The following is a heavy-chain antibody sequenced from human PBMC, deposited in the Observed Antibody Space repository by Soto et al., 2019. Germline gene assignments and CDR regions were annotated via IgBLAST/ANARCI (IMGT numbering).Heavy chain of an antibody. CDR2: IYYSGST. J-gene: IGHJ4*02. CDR3: ASGSGGYSMRPFDY. D-gene: IGHD3-10*01. CDR1: GGSISSGGYY. Sequence: SETLSLTCTVSGGSISSGGYYWSWIRQHPGKGLEWIGYIYYSGSTYYNPSLKSRVTISVDTSKNQFSLKLSSVTAADTAVHYCASGSGGYSMRPFDYWGQGTLVTVSS. V-gene: IGHV4-31*03.